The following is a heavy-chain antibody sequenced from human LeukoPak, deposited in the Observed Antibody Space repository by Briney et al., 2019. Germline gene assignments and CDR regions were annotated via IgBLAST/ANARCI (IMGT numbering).Heavy chain of an antibody. V-gene: IGHV3-23*01. CDR2: MSGSTGST. CDR3: AKDKSYYDSSGHFDY. CDR1: GFTFSSDA. J-gene: IGHJ4*02. D-gene: IGHD3-22*01. Sequence: PGGSLRLSCAGSGFTFSSDAMSWVRQAPGKGLEWVSGMSGSTGSTFYADSVKGRFTISRDNSRNTLHLQMNSLRAEDTAVYYCAKDKSYYDSSGHFDYWGQGTLVTVSS.